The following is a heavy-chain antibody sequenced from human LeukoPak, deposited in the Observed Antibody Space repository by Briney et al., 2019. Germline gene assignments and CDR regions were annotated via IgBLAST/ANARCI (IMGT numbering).Heavy chain of an antibody. CDR2: IYHSGST. J-gene: IGHJ4*02. V-gene: IGHV4-30-2*01. CDR3: ARVGAQSRFY. CDR1: GGSISSGGYY. Sequence: PSETLSLTCTVSGGSISSGGYYWSWIRQPPGKGLEWIGYIYHSGSTYYNPSLKSRVTISVDRSKNQFSLKLSSVTAADTAVYYCARVGAQSRFYWGQGTLVTVSS.